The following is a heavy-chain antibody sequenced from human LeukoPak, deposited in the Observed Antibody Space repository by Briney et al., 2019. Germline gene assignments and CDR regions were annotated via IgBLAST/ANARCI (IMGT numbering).Heavy chain of an antibody. J-gene: IGHJ6*02. D-gene: IGHD3-3*01. Sequence: SETLSLTCTVSGGSISSYYWSWIRQPPGKGLEWIGYIYYSGSTNCNPSLKSRVTISVDTSKNQFSLKLSSVTAADTAVYYCAGGRERFLEWSARDYYYYGMDVWGQGTTVTVSS. CDR3: AGGRERFLEWSARDYYYYGMDV. V-gene: IGHV4-59*01. CDR1: GGSISSYY. CDR2: IYYSGST.